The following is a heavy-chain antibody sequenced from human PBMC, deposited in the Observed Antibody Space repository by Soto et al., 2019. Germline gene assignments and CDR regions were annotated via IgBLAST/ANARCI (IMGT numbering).Heavy chain of an antibody. CDR1: GFTFDDYA. CDR3: AKAVGSYGNFDY. V-gene: IGHV3-9*01. J-gene: IGHJ4*02. D-gene: IGHD5-18*01. Sequence: PGGSLRLSCAASGFTFDDYAMHWVRQAPGKGLEWVSGISWNSGSIGYADSVKGRFTISRDNAKNSLYLQMNSLRAEDTALYYCAKAVGSYGNFDYWGQ. CDR2: ISWNSGSI.